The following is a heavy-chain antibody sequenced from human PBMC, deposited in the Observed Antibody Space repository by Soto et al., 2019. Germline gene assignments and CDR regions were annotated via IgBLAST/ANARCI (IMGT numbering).Heavy chain of an antibody. V-gene: IGHV4-34*01. J-gene: IGHJ6*02. CDR1: GGSFSGYY. CDR3: SLRRFYYGMDV. Sequence: SETLSLTCAVYGGSFSGYYWSWIRQPPGRGLEWIGDINHSGSTNYNPSLKSRVTISVDTSKNQFSLKLSSVTAADTAVYYSSLRRFYYGMDVWGQGTTVTVSS. CDR2: INHSGST.